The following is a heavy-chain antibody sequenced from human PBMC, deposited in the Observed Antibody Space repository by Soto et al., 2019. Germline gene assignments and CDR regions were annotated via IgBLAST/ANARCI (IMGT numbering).Heavy chain of an antibody. Sequence: WGSMKLASAASGFTFSSYAMSWVRQAPGKGLEWVSAISGSGGSTYYADSVKGRFTISRDNSKNTLYLQMNSLRAEDTAVYYCAKDEPYGSGSYMDYRGQGTLVTLS. D-gene: IGHD3-10*01. CDR3: AKDEPYGSGSYMDY. CDR2: ISGSGGST. J-gene: IGHJ4*02. CDR1: GFTFSSYA. V-gene: IGHV3-23*01.